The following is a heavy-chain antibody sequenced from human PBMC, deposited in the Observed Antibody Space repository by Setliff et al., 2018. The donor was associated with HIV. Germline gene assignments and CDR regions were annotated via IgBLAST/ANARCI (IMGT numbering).Heavy chain of an antibody. CDR1: GGTFRSYA. CDR3: ARDGWDYYGSGTYPPLYYFDS. Sequence: GASVKVSCKASGGTFRSYAISWVRQAPGQGLEWMGRIIPILATSNYTQKFQGRVTITADKSTRTAYMELSSLRSEDTAVYYCARDGWDYYGSGTYPPLYYFDSWGQGTLVTVSS. CDR2: IIPILATS. D-gene: IGHD3-10*01. V-gene: IGHV1-69*06. J-gene: IGHJ4*01.